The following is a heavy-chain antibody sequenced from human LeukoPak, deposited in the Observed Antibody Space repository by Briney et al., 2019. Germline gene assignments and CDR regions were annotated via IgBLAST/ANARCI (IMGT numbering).Heavy chain of an antibody. J-gene: IGHJ4*02. CDR2: INTDGSRI. CDR1: GFTFSNYW. CDR3: ARDPYYYGSGSYSDY. D-gene: IGHD3-10*01. V-gene: IGHV3-74*01. Sequence: GGSLRLSCAASGFTFSNYWMHWVRQAPGKGLVWVSRINTDGSRITYADSVKGRFTISRDNAMNTVYLQMNSLRAEDTAVYYCARDPYYYGSGSYSDYWGQGTLVTVSS.